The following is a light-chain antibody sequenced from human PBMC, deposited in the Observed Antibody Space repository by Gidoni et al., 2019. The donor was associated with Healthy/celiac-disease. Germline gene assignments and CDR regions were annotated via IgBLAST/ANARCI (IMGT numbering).Light chain of an antibody. J-gene: IGKJ1*01. CDR3: QQYGSSPSWA. V-gene: IGKV3-20*01. CDR2: GAS. Sequence: EIVLTQSPGTLSLSPGERATLPCRASQSVSSSYLAWYQQKPGQAPRLLIYGASSRATGLPDRFSGSGSGTDFTLTISRLEPEDFAVYYCQQYGSSPSWAFGQGTKVEIK. CDR1: QSVSSSY.